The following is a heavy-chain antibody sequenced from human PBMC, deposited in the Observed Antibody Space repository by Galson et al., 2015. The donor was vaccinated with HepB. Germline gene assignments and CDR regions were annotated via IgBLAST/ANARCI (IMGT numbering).Heavy chain of an antibody. Sequence: SVKVSCKVSGYTLTELSMHWVRQAPGKGLEWMGGFDPEDGETIYAQNFQGRVTMTRDTSVNTAYMEIRGLRPGDTAIYYCARVRRDEGRYAAFDHWGQGTLVTVSS. V-gene: IGHV1-24*01. CDR3: ARVRRDEGRYAAFDH. CDR2: FDPEDGET. CDR1: GYTLTELS. J-gene: IGHJ4*02. D-gene: IGHD3-16*01.